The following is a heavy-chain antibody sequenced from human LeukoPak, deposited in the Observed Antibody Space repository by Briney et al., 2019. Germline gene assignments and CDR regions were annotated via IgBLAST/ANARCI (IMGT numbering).Heavy chain of an antibody. CDR1: GFTFSSYE. Sequence: HPGGSLRLSCAASGFTFSSYEMNWVRQAPGKGLEWVSYISSSGSTIYYADSVKGRFTISRDNAKNSLYLQMNSLRAEDTAVYYCARAPGYRNFLDYWGQGTLVTVSS. CDR2: ISSSGSTI. V-gene: IGHV3-48*03. D-gene: IGHD6-13*01. CDR3: ARAPGYRNFLDY. J-gene: IGHJ4*02.